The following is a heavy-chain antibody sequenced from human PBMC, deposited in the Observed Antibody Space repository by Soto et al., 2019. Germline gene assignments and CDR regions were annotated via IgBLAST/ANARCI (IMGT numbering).Heavy chain of an antibody. CDR3: AGSGYYHNTGMDV. D-gene: IGHD3-22*01. Sequence: QLQLQESGSGLVKPSQTLSLTCAVAGGSISSGGYSWSWIRQPPGKGLEWIGYIYHSGSTYYNPSLKSRVTISVDRSTNQLSLKLSSVSAADTAVYYGAGSGYYHNTGMDVWGQGNTVTVSS. J-gene: IGHJ6*02. CDR2: IYHSGST. V-gene: IGHV4-30-2*01. CDR1: GGSISSGGYS.